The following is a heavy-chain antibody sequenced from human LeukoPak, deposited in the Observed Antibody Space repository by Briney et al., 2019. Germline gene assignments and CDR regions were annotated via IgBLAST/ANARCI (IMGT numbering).Heavy chain of an antibody. CDR1: GFTFSSYW. V-gene: IGHV3-49*04. Sequence: PGGSLRLSCAASGFTFSSYWMSWVRQAPGKGLEWVGFIRSKAYGGTTEYAASVKGRFTILRDDSKSIAYLQMNSLKTEDTAVYYCTSYGSGSYYNPDAFDIWGQGTMVTVSS. CDR3: TSYGSGSYYNPDAFDI. J-gene: IGHJ3*02. D-gene: IGHD3-10*01. CDR2: IRSKAYGGTT.